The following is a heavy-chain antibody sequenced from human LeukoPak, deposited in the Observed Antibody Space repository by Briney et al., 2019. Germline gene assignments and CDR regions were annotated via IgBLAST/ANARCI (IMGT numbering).Heavy chain of an antibody. V-gene: IGHV3-30*18. CDR2: ISYVGSNK. CDR1: GVTFSSYG. CDR3: AKDVERGYSSSWYNY. D-gene: IGHD6-13*01. J-gene: IGHJ4*02. Sequence: GRSLRLSCAASGVTFSSYGMHWVRPAPRKGLEGVAVISYVGSNKYYADSVKGRFTLSRDNSKNTLYLQMNSLRAEDTAVYYCAKDVERGYSSSWYNYWGQGTLVTVSS.